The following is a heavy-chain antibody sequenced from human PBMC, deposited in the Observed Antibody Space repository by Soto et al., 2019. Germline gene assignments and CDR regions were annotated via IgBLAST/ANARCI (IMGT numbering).Heavy chain of an antibody. CDR3: AKLCSENYYDPVFS. J-gene: IGHJ4*02. Sequence: QVQLVESGGGLVKPSESLTIACAASGFTFSDYYMSWVRQAPGKGLEWVSYISSSGNTIYYADSVKGRFTNSRDNAKNSVYLQMNSLRAEDMALDFCAKLCSENYYDPVFSWGQGTLVTVSS. CDR2: ISSSGNTI. D-gene: IGHD3-22*01. V-gene: IGHV3-11*01. CDR1: GFTFSDYY.